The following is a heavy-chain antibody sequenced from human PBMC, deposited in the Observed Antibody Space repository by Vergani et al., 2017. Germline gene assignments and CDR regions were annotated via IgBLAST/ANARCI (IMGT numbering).Heavy chain of an antibody. CDR2: ISYDGSNK. CDR3: ARPXIVVVPAAYDAFDI. J-gene: IGHJ3*02. D-gene: IGHD2-2*01. CDR1: GFTFSSYA. Sequence: QVQLVESGGGVVQPGRSLRLSCAASGFTFSSYAMHWVRQAPGKGLEWVAVISYDGSNKYYADSVKGRFTISRDNSKNTLYLQMNSLRAEDTAVYYCARPXIVVVPAAYDAFDIWGQGTMVTVSS. V-gene: IGHV3-30-3*01.